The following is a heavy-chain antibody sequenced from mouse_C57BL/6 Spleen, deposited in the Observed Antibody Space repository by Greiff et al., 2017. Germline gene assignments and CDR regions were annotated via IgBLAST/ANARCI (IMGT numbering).Heavy chain of an antibody. V-gene: IGHV1-64*01. D-gene: IGHD1-1*01. Sequence: VQLQQPGAELVKPGASVKLSCKASGYTFTSYWMHWVKQRPGQGLEWIGMIHPNSGSTNYNEKFKSKATLTVDKSSSTAYMQLSSLTSEDSAVYYCARGYYYGNAMDYWGQATSVTVSS. CDR2: IHPNSGST. J-gene: IGHJ4*01. CDR3: ARGYYYGNAMDY. CDR1: GYTFTSYW.